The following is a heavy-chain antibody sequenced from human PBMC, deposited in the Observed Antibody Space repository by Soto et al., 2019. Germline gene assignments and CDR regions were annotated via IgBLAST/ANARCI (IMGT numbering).Heavy chain of an antibody. CDR2: IYHRGST. Sequence: SETRSPTCTISSGSISSGDFYWSWILRTRRIGLEGIGYIYHRGSTFYNPSLESRVTILVDTSKNQFSLKLSAVTAADTAVYYCARNSYYDFWSGYQRGFDLWGQGTVVTAPQ. J-gene: IGHJ4*02. D-gene: IGHD3-3*01. CDR3: ARNSYYDFWSGYQRGFDL. V-gene: IGHV4-30-4*01. CDR1: SGSISSGDFY.